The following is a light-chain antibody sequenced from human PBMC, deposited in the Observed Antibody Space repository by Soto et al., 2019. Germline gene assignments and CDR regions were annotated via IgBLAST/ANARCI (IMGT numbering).Light chain of an antibody. J-gene: IGLJ2*01. Sequence: QSALTQPASVSGSPGQSITISCTGTSSDLGDYVAWYQQHPGTAPKLMIYDVHNRPSGVSDRFSGSKSDNTASLTVSGLQADDEADYYCTSYISSSVIFGGGTQLTVL. CDR2: DVH. CDR3: TSYISSSVI. V-gene: IGLV2-14*01. CDR1: SSDLGDY.